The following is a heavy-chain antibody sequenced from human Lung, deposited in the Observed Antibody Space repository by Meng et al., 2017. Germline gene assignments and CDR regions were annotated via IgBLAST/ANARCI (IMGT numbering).Heavy chain of an antibody. J-gene: IGHJ4*02. Sequence: NPGATGNVSPHPSEYNSTTYFIHSVRRDPGHWVEGMARTNPKIVDTNYAQKFQARVTMTGDTSLTTAYMELSGLSSVDPAMSYCARDEDISAAGKLFGDYWGQGTLVTVSS. CDR3: ARDEDISAAGKLFGDY. CDR1: EYNSTTYF. CDR2: TNPKIVDT. D-gene: IGHD6-25*01. V-gene: IGHV1-2*06.